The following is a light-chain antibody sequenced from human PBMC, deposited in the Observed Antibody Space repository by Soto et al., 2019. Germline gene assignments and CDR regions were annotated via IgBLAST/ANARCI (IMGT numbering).Light chain of an antibody. CDR1: QSFSSL. Sequence: EIVMTQSPATLSVSPGEIATLSCRASQSFSSLLAWYQQKPGQAPRLLIFGASTRATRVPARFSGSGSGTEFTLTSSRLQSEDYAVYYCQQYDNWPPLTFGRGTKVDVK. J-gene: IGKJ3*01. CDR3: QQYDNWPPLT. V-gene: IGKV3-15*01. CDR2: GAS.